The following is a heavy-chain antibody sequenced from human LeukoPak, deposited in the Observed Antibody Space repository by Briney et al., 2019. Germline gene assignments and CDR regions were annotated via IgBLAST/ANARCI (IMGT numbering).Heavy chain of an antibody. J-gene: IGHJ4*02. CDR2: IYTSGST. CDR3: ARMAGCSSTSCYGPLNY. Sequence: SETLSLTCTVSGGSISSYYWSWIRQPAGKGLEWIGRIYTSGSTNYNPSLKSRVTMSVDTSKNQFSLKLGSVTAADTAVYYCARMAGCSSTSCYGPLNYWGQGTLVTVSS. CDR1: GGSISSYY. V-gene: IGHV4-4*07. D-gene: IGHD2-2*01.